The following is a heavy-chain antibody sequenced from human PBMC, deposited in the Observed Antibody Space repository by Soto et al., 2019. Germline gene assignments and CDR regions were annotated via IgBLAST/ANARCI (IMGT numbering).Heavy chain of an antibody. CDR2: MNPDSGHA. V-gene: IGHV1-8*01. CDR3: ARRPHCSGGICYYGLDN. D-gene: IGHD2-15*01. CDR1: GYTFTNSD. J-gene: IGHJ4*02. Sequence: ASVKVSCKASGYTFTNSDINWVRQAPGQGLQWMGWMNPDSGHAAYAQKFQGRVTLTTSTSTSTVYMETRSLGSEDTAVYYCARRPHCSGGICYYGLDNWGQGTLVTVSS.